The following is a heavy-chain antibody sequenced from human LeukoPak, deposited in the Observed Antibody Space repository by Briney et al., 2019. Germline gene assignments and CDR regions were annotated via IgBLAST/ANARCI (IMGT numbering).Heavy chain of an antibody. CDR2: IIPIFGTA. CDR1: GGTFSSYA. CDR3: ARYGDYVSGFDP. Sequence: SVKVSCKASGGTFSSYAISWVRQAPGQGLEWMGGIIPIFGTANYAQKFQGRVTITADESTSTAYMELSSLRSEDTAVYYCARYGDYVSGFDPWGQGTLVTVSS. V-gene: IGHV1-69*01. D-gene: IGHD4-17*01. J-gene: IGHJ5*02.